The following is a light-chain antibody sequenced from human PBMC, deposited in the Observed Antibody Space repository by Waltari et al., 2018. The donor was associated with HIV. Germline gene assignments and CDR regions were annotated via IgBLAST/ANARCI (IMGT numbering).Light chain of an antibody. CDR3: AAWDDTLNGL. V-gene: IGLV1-44*01. Sequence: QSVLTQPPSASGTPGQNVTISCSGNTSNIGTKIVNWYRQFPGAAPKLLIYSNNQRPSGVPARFSGSKSGTSASLAISGLQSEDEADYFCAAWDDTLNGLFGVGTKLTVL. CDR2: SNN. CDR1: TSNIGTKI. J-gene: IGLJ2*01.